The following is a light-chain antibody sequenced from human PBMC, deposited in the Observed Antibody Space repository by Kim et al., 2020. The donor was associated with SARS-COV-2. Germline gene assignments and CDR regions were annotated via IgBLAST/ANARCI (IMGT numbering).Light chain of an antibody. J-gene: IGLJ3*02. CDR2: DVT. V-gene: IGLV2-14*03. CDR1: SSDIGGYNY. CDR3: SSYSSSGAWV. Sequence: QSALTQPASVSGSPGQSITISCTGSSSDIGGYNYVSWFQQHPGKAPKLMIYDVTKWPSGISNRFSGSKSGNTASLTISGLLAEDEADYYCSSYSSSGAWVFGGGTKVTVL.